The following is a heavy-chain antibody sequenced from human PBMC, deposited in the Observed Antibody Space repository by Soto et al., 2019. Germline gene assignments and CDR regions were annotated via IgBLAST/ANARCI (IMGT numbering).Heavy chain of an antibody. CDR3: ARGLTTVTTSAWYFDL. Sequence: PGGSLRLSCAASGFTFSDYYMIWIRQAPGKGLEWVSYISSSSSYTNYADSVKGRFTISRDNAKNSLYLQMNSLRAEDTAVYYCARGLTTVTTSAWYFDLWGRGTLVTVSS. V-gene: IGHV3-11*06. J-gene: IGHJ2*01. D-gene: IGHD4-17*01. CDR1: GFTFSDYY. CDR2: ISSSSSYT.